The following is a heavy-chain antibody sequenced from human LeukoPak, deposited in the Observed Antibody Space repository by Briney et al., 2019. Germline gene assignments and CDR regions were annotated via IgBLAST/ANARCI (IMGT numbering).Heavy chain of an antibody. J-gene: IGHJ4*02. CDR3: ASRPRADMGPLDY. V-gene: IGHV3-23*01. CDR1: GFTFSSCA. Sequence: GGSLRLSCAASGFTFSSCAMTWVRQAPGKGLEWVASITGDGTRTYYTDSVKGRLTISRDNSKNTLYLQMNSLRADETAIYYCASRPRADMGPLDYWGQGTLVTVST. D-gene: IGHD1-14*01. CDR2: ITGDGTRT.